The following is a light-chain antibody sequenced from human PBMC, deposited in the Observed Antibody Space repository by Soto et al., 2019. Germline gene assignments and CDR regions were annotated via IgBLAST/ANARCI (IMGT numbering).Light chain of an antibody. CDR2: EVS. J-gene: IGLJ2*01. V-gene: IGLV2-8*01. Sequence: QSALPQPPSASGSPGQSVTISCTGTSSDVGGYNYVSWYQQHPGKAPKLMIYEVSKRPSGVPDRFSGSKSGNTASLTVSGLQAEDEADYYCRSYAGSSVVFGGGTKLTVL. CDR3: RSYAGSSVV. CDR1: SSDVGGYNY.